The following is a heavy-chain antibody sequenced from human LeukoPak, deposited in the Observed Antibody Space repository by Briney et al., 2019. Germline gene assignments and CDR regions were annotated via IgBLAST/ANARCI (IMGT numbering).Heavy chain of an antibody. J-gene: IGHJ4*02. D-gene: IGHD6-19*01. Sequence: PGGSLRLSCAASGFTFGNYAMHWVRQAPGKGLEWVAVISSDGRNKYYADSVKGRFTISRDNSKNTLYLQMNSLRDEDTAVYYCAREHLIQSIAVAGTMDYWGQGTLVTVSS. CDR2: ISSDGRNK. CDR3: AREHLIQSIAVAGTMDY. V-gene: IGHV3-30*04. CDR1: GFTFGNYA.